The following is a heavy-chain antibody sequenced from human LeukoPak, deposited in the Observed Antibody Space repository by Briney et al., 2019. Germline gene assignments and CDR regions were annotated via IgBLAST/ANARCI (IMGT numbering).Heavy chain of an antibody. Sequence: SQTLSLTCTVSGGSISSGGYSWSWPRQHPGKGLEWIGYIYYSGSTYYNPSLKSRVTISVDTSKNQFSLKLSSVTAADTAVYYCARHVVWGSVAGDFDYWGQGTLVTVSS. CDR3: ARHVVWGSVAGDFDY. D-gene: IGHD3-16*01. CDR1: GGSISSGGYS. V-gene: IGHV4-31*03. J-gene: IGHJ4*02. CDR2: IYYSGST.